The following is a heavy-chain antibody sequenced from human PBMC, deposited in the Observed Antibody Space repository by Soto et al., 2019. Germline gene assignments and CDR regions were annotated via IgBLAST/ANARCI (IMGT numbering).Heavy chain of an antibody. V-gene: IGHV3-30*18. CDR3: AKPSEWELPCFDY. J-gene: IGHJ4*02. Sequence: GGSLRLSCAASGFTFSSYGMYSVRQAPGKGLEWVAVISYDGSNKYYADSVKGRFNISRDNSKNTLYLQMNSLRAEDTAVYYCAKPSEWELPCFDYWGQGTLVTVSS. CDR2: ISYDGSNK. D-gene: IGHD1-26*01. CDR1: GFTFSSYG.